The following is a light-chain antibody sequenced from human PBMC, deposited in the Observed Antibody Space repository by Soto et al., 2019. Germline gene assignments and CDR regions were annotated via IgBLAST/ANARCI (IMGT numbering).Light chain of an antibody. CDR1: QTVKTN. V-gene: IGKV3-15*01. J-gene: IGKJ5*01. CDR3: QHYVERSPIT. CDR2: GAS. Sequence: DIVITQSPATLSLSPGEGATLSCRASQTVKTNLDWYQHKPGQAPRLLIYGASTRATGVPDRFSGSGSGTDFTLTISRLEPEDFALYYCQHYVERSPITFGQGTRLEIK.